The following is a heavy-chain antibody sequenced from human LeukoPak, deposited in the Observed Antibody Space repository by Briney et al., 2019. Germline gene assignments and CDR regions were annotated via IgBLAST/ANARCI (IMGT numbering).Heavy chain of an antibody. CDR1: GFTFSSYA. CDR2: ISGSGGST. V-gene: IGHV3-23*01. J-gene: IGHJ4*02. CDR3: AKVRRDIVVVPAASFDY. Sequence: GGSLRLSCAASGFTFSSYAMSWVRQAPGKGLEWVSAISGSGGSTYYADSVKGRFTISRGNSKNTLYLQMNSLRAEDTAVYYCAKVRRDIVVVPAASFDYWGQGTLVTVSS. D-gene: IGHD2-2*01.